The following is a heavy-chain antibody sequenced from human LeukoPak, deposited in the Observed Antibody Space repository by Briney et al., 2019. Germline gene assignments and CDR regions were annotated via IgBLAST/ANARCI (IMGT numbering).Heavy chain of an antibody. J-gene: IGHJ6*03. Sequence: SETLSLTCAVYGGSFSGYYWSWIRQPPGKGLEWIGEINHSGGTNYNPSLKSRVTISVDTSKNQFSLKLSSVTAADTAVYYCARGSSWYAYYYYMDVWGKGTTVTVSS. CDR1: GGSFSGYY. V-gene: IGHV4-34*01. D-gene: IGHD6-13*01. CDR2: INHSGGT. CDR3: ARGSSWYAYYYYMDV.